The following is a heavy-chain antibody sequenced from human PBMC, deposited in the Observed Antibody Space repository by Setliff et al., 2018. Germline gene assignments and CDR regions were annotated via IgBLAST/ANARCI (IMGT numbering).Heavy chain of an antibody. CDR2: IDHSGNT. J-gene: IGHJ4*02. CDR1: DGSFSGYY. CDR3: ASHPRVTIFGVVAFDY. D-gene: IGHD3-3*01. Sequence: PSETLSLTCAVYDGSFSGYYWSWIRQPPGKGLEWIGEIDHSGNTNYNPSLKSRVTIFVDTSKNQFSLKLNSVTAADMAVYYCASHPRVTIFGVVAFDYWGQGILVTVSS. V-gene: IGHV4-34*01.